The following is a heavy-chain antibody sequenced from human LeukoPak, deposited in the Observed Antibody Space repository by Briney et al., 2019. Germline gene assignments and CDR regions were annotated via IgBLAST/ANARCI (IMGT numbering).Heavy chain of an antibody. D-gene: IGHD6-19*01. CDR1: GFTFGSYA. V-gene: IGHV3-23*01. CDR3: AKTTAGYSSGRYPGWPVDY. J-gene: IGHJ4*02. CDR2: ISGSGGST. Sequence: GGCLRLPCAASGFTFGSYAMDWGRQAAGKGLEWVSVISGSGGSTFYADSVKGRFTISRDNSENTVYLQIHSLRADDTAVYYCAKTTAGYSSGRYPGWPVDYWGQGPLVTVSS.